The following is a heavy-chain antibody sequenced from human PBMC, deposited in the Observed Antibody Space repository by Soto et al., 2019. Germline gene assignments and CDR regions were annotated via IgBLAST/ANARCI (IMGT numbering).Heavy chain of an antibody. D-gene: IGHD2-15*01. CDR1: GYSFTSYW. Sequence: GESLKISCKGSGYSFTSYWISWVCQMPGKGLEWMGRIDPSDSYTNYSPSFQGHVTISADKSISTAYLQWSSLKASDTAMYYCARYCSGGSCDYYYYGMDVWGQGTTVTVPS. V-gene: IGHV5-10-1*01. CDR3: ARYCSGGSCDYYYYGMDV. CDR2: IDPSDSYT. J-gene: IGHJ6*02.